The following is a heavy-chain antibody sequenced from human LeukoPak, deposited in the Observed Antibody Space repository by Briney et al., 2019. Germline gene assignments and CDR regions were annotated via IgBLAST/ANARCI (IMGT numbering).Heavy chain of an antibody. CDR3: ATRGSYHDDAFDI. CDR2: INPSGGST. CDR1: GYIFTSNY. D-gene: IGHD1-26*01. Sequence: GASVKVSCKTSGYIFTSNYIHWVRQAPGQGLEWMGSINPSGGSTSYAQKFQGRVTMTRDTSTSTVYMELSSLRSEDTAAYYCATRGSYHDDAFDIWGQGTMVTVSS. J-gene: IGHJ3*02. V-gene: IGHV1-46*01.